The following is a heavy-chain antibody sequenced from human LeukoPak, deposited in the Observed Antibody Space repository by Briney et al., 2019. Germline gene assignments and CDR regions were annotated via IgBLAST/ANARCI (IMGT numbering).Heavy chain of an antibody. J-gene: IGHJ4*02. CDR1: VFTLTNYG. V-gene: IGHV3-66*02. CDR2: IYSGVST. D-gene: IGHD6-13*01. Sequence: PGRSLRLSCAASVFTLTNYGISWVGQAPGKGLGWGSVIYSGVSTYYADSVKARFTISRDNSKNTLYLQVNSLRAEDTALYYCEKGASLAAADYFCYWGQVTLVTASS. CDR3: EKGASLAAADYFCY.